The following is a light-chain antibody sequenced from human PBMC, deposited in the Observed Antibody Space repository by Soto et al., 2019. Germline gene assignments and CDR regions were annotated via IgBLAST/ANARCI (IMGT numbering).Light chain of an antibody. J-gene: IGKJ1*01. V-gene: IGKV2-30*01. CDR3: MQGIHWPWT. Sequence: DVVMTQSPLSLPVTLGQPASISCRSSQSLVDSDGNTYLNWFQQRPGQSPRRLIYKVSDRDSGVPDRFSGSGSGTDCTLKISRVEAEDVGVYYCMQGIHWPWTIGQGTKVEIK. CDR2: KVS. CDR1: QSLVDSDGNTY.